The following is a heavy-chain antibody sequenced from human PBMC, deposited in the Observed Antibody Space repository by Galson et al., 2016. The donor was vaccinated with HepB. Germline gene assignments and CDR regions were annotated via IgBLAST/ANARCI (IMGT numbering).Heavy chain of an antibody. D-gene: IGHD3-22*01. CDR3: EGYSDPFDI. CDR2: IFSGDAT. V-gene: IGHV3-53*01. CDR1: GFSGSGQH. J-gene: IGHJ3*02. Sequence: SLRLCCAAYGFSGSGQHMSWARQAPGKGLEWVSAIFSGDATYYRDSVKGRFTISRDTSKNTLYLQMNNLRAEDTAIYYCEGYSDPFDIWGQGTMVTVSS.